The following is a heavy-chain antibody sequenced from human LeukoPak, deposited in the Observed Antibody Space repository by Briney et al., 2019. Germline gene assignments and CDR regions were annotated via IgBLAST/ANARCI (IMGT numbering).Heavy chain of an antibody. CDR3: AXXXXXXCXDP. V-gene: IGHV3-7*01. J-gene: IGHJ5*02. Sequence: PGGSLRLSCAASGFTFNTYWMNWVRQAPGERLEWVASMNQDGSEKYYVDSVKGRFTISRDNAKNSLYLQMDSLRAEDTAVYYCAXXXXXXCXDPWGXGSLVTV. CDR2: MNQDGSEK. CDR1: GFTFNTYW.